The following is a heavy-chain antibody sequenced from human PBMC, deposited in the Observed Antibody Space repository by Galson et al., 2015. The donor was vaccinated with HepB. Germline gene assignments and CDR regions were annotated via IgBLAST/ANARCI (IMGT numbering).Heavy chain of an antibody. CDR3: AKTTGRFSADFF. Sequence: LRLSCAASGLTKYATTWVRQAPGKGLEWVSTIGGNDGTTYYADSVKGRFTISRDNSKNTLCLQMNSLRVEDTAIYYCAKTTGRFSADFFWGQGTLVTVSS. V-gene: IGHV3-23*01. CDR2: IGGNDGTT. J-gene: IGHJ1*01. CDR1: GLTKYA. D-gene: IGHD2-8*02.